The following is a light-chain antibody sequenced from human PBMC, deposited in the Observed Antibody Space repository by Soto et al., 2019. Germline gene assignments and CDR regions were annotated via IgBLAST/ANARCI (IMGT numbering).Light chain of an antibody. V-gene: IGKV3-20*01. CDR1: QSVSSSY. CDR3: QQFGSSSWT. J-gene: IGKJ1*01. CDR2: GAS. Sequence: ESVLTQSPGTLSLSPGEKATLSCRASQSVSSSYLAWYQQKPGQAPRLLIYGASSRAPGLPDRFSGSGSGTDFTFTVSSLEPEDFAVYYCQQFGSSSWTFGQGTKVEI.